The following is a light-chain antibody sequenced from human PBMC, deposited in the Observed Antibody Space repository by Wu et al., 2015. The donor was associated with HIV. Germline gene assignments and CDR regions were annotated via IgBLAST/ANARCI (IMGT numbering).Light chain of an antibody. V-gene: IGKV3-20*01. Sequence: EIVLTQSPATLSLSPGERATLSCRASQSVSSTYLAWYQQKPGQPPRLLIYAASRTATGIPDRFSGSGSGTDFTLTISRLEPKDFAVYYCQQYGSSPPITFGQGTRLEI. J-gene: IGKJ5*01. CDR1: QSVSSTY. CDR2: AAS. CDR3: QQYGSSPPIT.